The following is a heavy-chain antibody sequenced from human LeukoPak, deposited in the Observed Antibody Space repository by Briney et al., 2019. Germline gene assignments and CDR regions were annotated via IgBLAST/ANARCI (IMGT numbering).Heavy chain of an antibody. Sequence: PSETLSLTCSVSGGSISSSSHYWDWIRQPPGKGLDWIGTIYYDGKSDFNPSLRSRVTISVDTSKNQFSLKLSSVTAADTAVYYCASASRPPYYYGMDVWGQGTTVTVSS. J-gene: IGHJ6*02. CDR1: GGSISSSSHY. CDR2: IYYDGKS. V-gene: IGHV4-39*07. CDR3: ASASRPPYYYGMDV.